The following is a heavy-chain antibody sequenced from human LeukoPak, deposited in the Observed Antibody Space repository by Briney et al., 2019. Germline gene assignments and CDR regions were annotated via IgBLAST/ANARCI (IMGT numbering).Heavy chain of an antibody. CDR3: AKVGTLLRWAIREDAFDI. CDR2: ISGSGGST. J-gene: IGHJ3*02. CDR1: GFTFSSYA. D-gene: IGHD5-24*01. Sequence: TGGSLRLSCAASGFTFSSYAMSWVRQAPGKELEWVSAISGSGGSTYYAGSVKGRFTISRDNSKNTLYLQMNSLRAEDTAVYYCAKVGTLLRWAIREDAFDIWGQGTMVTVSS. V-gene: IGHV3-23*01.